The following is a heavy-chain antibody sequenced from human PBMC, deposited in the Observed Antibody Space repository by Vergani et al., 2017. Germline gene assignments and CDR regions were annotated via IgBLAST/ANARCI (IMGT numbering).Heavy chain of an antibody. J-gene: IGHJ5*02. CDR2: ISGSGGST. CDR1: GFTFSSYA. Sequence: EVQLLESGGGLVQPGGYLRLSCAASGFTFSSYAMSWVRQAPGKGLEWVSVISGSGGSTYYADSVKGRFTISRDNSKNTLYLQMNSLRAEDTAIYYCAKDQFWSGYYTQGGSVSWGQGTLVTVSS. D-gene: IGHD3-3*01. V-gene: IGHV3-23*01. CDR3: AKDQFWSGYYTQGGSVS.